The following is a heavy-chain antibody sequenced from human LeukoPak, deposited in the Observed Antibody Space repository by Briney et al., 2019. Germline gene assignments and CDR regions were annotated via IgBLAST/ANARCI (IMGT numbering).Heavy chain of an antibody. D-gene: IGHD2-2*01. CDR3: AKDRCYSTNCNFFDY. CDR1: QFTFSSYG. V-gene: IGHV3-30*19. J-gene: IGHJ4*02. Sequence: PGGSLRLSCAASQFTFSSYGMHWVRQAPGKGLEWVAVISYDGSNKYYADSVKGRFTISRDNSKNTLYLQMNSLRAEDTAVYYCAKDRCYSTNCNFFDYWGQGTLVTVSS. CDR2: ISYDGSNK.